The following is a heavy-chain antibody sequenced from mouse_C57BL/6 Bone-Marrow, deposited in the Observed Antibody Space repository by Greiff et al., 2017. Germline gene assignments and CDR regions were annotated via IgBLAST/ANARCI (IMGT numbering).Heavy chain of an antibody. CDR1: GYTFTSYW. CDR3: AQTAQARYYAMDY. D-gene: IGHD3-2*02. CDR2: IDPSDSYT. Sequence: QLQQPGAELVMPGASVKLSCKASGYTFTSYWMHWVKQRPGQGLEWIGEIDPSDSYTNYNQKFKGKSTLTVDKSSSPAYMQLSSLTSEDSAVYYCAQTAQARYYAMDYWGQGTSVTVSS. V-gene: IGHV1-69*01. J-gene: IGHJ4*01.